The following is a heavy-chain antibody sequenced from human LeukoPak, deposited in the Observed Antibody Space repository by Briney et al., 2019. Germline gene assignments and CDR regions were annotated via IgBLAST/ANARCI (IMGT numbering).Heavy chain of an antibody. Sequence: SETLSLTCAVYGGSFSGYYWSWIRQPPGKGLEWIGYIYYSGSTYYNPSLKSRVTISVDTSKNQFSLKLSSVTAADTAVYYCARGGYSYGLVDYWGQGTLVTVSS. CDR2: IYYSGST. V-gene: IGHV4-34*09. D-gene: IGHD5-18*01. J-gene: IGHJ4*02. CDR1: GGSFSGYY. CDR3: ARGGYSYGLVDY.